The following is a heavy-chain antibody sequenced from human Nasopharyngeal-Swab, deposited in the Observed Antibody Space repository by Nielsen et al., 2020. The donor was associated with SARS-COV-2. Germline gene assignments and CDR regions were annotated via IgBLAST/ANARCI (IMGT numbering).Heavy chain of an antibody. J-gene: IGHJ6*03. V-gene: IGHV4-39*01. CDR2: IYYSGRT. D-gene: IGHD2-2*01. CDR3: ARHKYCSSTSCYFRREKASYYYMDV. CDR1: GGSISSSSYY. Sequence: SETLSLTCTVSGGSISSSSYYWGWIRQPPGKGLERIGSIYYSGRTYYNPSLKSRVTISVDTSKTQFSLKLTSVTAADTAVYYCARHKYCSSTSCYFRREKASYYYMDVWGKGTTVTVSS.